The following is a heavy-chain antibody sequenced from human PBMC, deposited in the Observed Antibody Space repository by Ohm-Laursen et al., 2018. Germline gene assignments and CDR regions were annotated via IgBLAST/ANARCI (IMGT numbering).Heavy chain of an antibody. CDR1: GFTFSSYS. Sequence: SLRLSCAASGFTFSSYSMNWVRQAPGKGLEWVSSISSSSSYIYYADSVKGRFTISRDNAKNSLYLQMNSLRAGDTAVYYCARAYCSSTSCSWFDPWGQGTLVTVSS. CDR3: ARAYCSSTSCSWFDP. D-gene: IGHD2-2*01. CDR2: ISSSSSYI. J-gene: IGHJ5*02. V-gene: IGHV3-21*01.